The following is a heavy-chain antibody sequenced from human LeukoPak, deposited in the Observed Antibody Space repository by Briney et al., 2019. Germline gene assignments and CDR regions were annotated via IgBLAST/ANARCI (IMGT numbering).Heavy chain of an antibody. CDR2: IGSSGSYI. V-gene: IGHV3-21*01. CDR3: ARRATTERGHSYGLDF. D-gene: IGHD5-18*01. CDR1: GFTFSSYD. Sequence: GGSLRLSCAASGFTFSSYDIHWVRQAPGKGLEWVSSIGSSGSYIYYADSLTGRFTISRDNAKNSLYLQMNSLRAEDTAMYYCARRATTERGHSYGLDFWGQGTLVTVSS. J-gene: IGHJ4*02.